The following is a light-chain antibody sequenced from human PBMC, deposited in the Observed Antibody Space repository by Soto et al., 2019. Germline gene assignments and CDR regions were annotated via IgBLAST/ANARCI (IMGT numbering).Light chain of an antibody. CDR2: GAS. CDR3: QQYGSSPRT. Sequence: EVVLTQSPGTLSLSPGERATLSCRASRSVSNSYLAWYQQKPGQAPSLLVYGASTRATGVPDRFSGSGSGTDFTLTISRLEPEDFAMYYCQQYGSSPRTFGQGTKVEIK. V-gene: IGKV3-20*01. CDR1: RSVSNSY. J-gene: IGKJ1*01.